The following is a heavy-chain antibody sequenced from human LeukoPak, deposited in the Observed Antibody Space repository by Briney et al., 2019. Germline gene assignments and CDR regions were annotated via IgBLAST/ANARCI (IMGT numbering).Heavy chain of an antibody. CDR1: EFTFSDYY. Sequence: GGSLRLSCAASEFTFSDYYMSWIRQAPGKGLEWVSYISSSSYTNYADSVKGRLTISRDNAKNSLYLQMNSLRAEDTAVYYCATSNYGGNSEQDYYYYYGMDVWGQGTTVTVSS. CDR3: ATSNYGGNSEQDYYYYYGMDV. D-gene: IGHD4-23*01. V-gene: IGHV3-11*03. CDR2: ISSSSYT. J-gene: IGHJ6*02.